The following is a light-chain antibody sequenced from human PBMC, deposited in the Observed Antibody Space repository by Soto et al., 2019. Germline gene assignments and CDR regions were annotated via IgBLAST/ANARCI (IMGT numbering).Light chain of an antibody. J-gene: IGLJ1*01. CDR1: SSDGGGYNY. CDR2: DVS. V-gene: IGLV2-14*01. Sequence: QSALTQPASVSGSPGQSITISCTGTSSDGGGYNYVSWYQQHPGKAPKLMIYDVSNRPSGVSNCCSGSKSGNTASLTISGLQADDEAYYYCSSYTSSSTLEVVGTGTKVPVL. CDR3: SSYTSSSTLEV.